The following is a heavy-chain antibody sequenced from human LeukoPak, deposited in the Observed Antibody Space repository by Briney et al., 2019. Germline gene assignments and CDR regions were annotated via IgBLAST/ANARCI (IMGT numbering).Heavy chain of an antibody. D-gene: IGHD6-19*01. CDR2: IYYSGST. CDR3: ARGKYSSGWDDAFDI. CDR1: GGSISSSSYY. Sequence: PSETLSLTCTVSGGSISSSSYYWGWIRQPPGKGLEWIGGIYYSGSTYYNPSLKSRVTISVDTSKNQFSLKLSSVTAADTAVYYCARGKYSSGWDDAFDIWGQGTMVTVSS. V-gene: IGHV4-39*07. J-gene: IGHJ3*02.